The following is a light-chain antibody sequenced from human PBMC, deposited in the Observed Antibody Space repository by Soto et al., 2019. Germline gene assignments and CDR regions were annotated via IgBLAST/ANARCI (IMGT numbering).Light chain of an antibody. CDR2: GAS. CDR1: QNIDSD. J-gene: IGKJ1*01. Sequence: EIVMTQSPATLSVSPGESATLSCRASQNIDSDLAWYLQKPGQAPRRLIYGASTLSTGVPPRFTGSGSGTEFTLTISGLQAEDFAVYYCQQYNTWPCTFGQGTKV. V-gene: IGKV3D-15*01. CDR3: QQYNTWPCT.